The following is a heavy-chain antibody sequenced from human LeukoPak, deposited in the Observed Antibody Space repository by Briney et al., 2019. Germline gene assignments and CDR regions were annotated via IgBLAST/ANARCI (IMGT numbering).Heavy chain of an antibody. CDR1: GFTFSSYP. D-gene: IGHD3-22*01. V-gene: IGHV3-64*01. CDR3: ARDSYYYDR. J-gene: IGHJ4*02. Sequence: GGSLRLSCAASGFTFSSYPMHWVRQAPGKRLEYVSAITSDRGSTYYANSVKGRFTISRDNSRNTLHLQMDSLRVEDMAVYYCARDSYYYDRWGQGTLVTVSS. CDR2: ITSDRGST.